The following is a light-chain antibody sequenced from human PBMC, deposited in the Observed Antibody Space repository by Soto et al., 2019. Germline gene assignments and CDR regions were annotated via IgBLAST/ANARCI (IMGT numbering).Light chain of an antibody. J-gene: IGKJ1*01. CDR1: QSVGRNY. CDR3: QQYGTSPWA. V-gene: IGKV3-20*01. CDR2: AAS. Sequence: EIGLTQFPGTLSLSPGERATLSCRASQSVGRNYVAWYQQKPGQAPRVIIYAASNRASGIPDRFSGSGSGSDFTLTISRLEPEDFAVYYCQQYGTSPWAFGQGTKVEI.